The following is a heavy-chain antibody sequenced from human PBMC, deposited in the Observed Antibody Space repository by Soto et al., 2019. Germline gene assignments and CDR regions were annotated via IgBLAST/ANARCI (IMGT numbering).Heavy chain of an antibody. J-gene: IGHJ6*03. Sequence: ASVKVSCKASGYTFTSYYMHWVRQAPGQGLEWMGIINPSGGSTSYAQKFQGRVTMTRDTSTSTVYMELSSLRSEDTAVYYCARDRYGCSGGSCYERDDYYYYYMDVWGKGTTVTVSS. CDR3: ARDRYGCSGGSCYERDDYYYYYMDV. CDR1: GYTFTSYY. V-gene: IGHV1-46*03. CDR2: INPSGGST. D-gene: IGHD2-15*01.